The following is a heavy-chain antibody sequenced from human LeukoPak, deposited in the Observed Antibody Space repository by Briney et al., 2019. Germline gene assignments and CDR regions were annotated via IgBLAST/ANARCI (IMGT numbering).Heavy chain of an antibody. J-gene: IGHJ4*02. D-gene: IGHD6-19*01. V-gene: IGHV3-7*01. CDR2: IKQDGNEK. Sequence: GGSLRLSCAASGFTFSSYWMSWVRQAPGKGLEWVANIKQDGNEKYYVDSVKGRFTISRDNAKNSLYLQMNNLRVEDTAVYYCARTSGTGWSHWGQGTPVTVSS. CDR3: ARTSGTGWSH. CDR1: GFTFSSYW.